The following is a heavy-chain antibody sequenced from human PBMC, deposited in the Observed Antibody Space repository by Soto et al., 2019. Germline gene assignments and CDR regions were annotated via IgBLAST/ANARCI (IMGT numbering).Heavy chain of an antibody. CDR3: AKDPLSSGYYTYYFDY. Sequence: GGSLRLSCAASGFTFSSYAMSWVRQAPGKGLEWVSAISGSGGSTYYADSVKGRFTISRDNSKNTLYLQMNSLRAEDTAVYYCAKDPLSSGYYTYYFDYWGQGTLVTVSS. V-gene: IGHV3-23*01. CDR1: GFTFSSYA. J-gene: IGHJ4*02. CDR2: ISGSGGST. D-gene: IGHD3-22*01.